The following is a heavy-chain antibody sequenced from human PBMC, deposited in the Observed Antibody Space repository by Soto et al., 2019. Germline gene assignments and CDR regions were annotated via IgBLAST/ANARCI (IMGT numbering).Heavy chain of an antibody. CDR2: ISAYNGNT. Sequence: GASVKVSCKASGYTFTSYGISWVRQAPGQGLEWMGWISAYNGNTNYAQKLQGRVTMTTDTSTSTAYMELRSLRSDDTAVYYCARLRRDGYNSPFFFDYWGQGTLVTVSS. J-gene: IGHJ4*02. CDR1: GYTFTSYG. V-gene: IGHV1-18*01. CDR3: ARLRRDGYNSPFFFDY. D-gene: IGHD5-12*01.